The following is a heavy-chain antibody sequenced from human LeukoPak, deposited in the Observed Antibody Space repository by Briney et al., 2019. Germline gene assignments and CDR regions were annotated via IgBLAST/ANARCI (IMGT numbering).Heavy chain of an antibody. J-gene: IGHJ3*02. V-gene: IGHV1-69*06. CDR3: AREPSPGSYDAFDI. CDR1: GGTFSSYA. D-gene: IGHD3-10*01. CDR2: IIPIFGTA. Sequence: GASVKVSCKASGGTFSSYAISWVRQAPGQGLEWMGGIIPIFGTANYAQKFQGRVTITADKSTSTAYMELSSLRSEDTAVYYCAREPSPGSYDAFDIWGQGIMVTVSS.